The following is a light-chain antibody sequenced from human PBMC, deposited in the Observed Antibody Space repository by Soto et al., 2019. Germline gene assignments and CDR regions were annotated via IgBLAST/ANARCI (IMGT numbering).Light chain of an antibody. J-gene: IGLJ1*01. CDR2: DVN. CDR3: CSYAGSYTYV. Sequence: QSVRTQPRSVSGSPGQSVTISCTGTSSDVGGYNYVSWYQQHPGKAPKLIIYDVNRRPSGVPDRFSGSKSGNTASLTISGLQAEDEADYYCCSYAGSYTYVFGTGTKVTVL. V-gene: IGLV2-11*01. CDR1: SSDVGGYNY.